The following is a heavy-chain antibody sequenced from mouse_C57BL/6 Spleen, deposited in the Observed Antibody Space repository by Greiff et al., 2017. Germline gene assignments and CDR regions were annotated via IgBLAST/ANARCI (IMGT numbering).Heavy chain of an antibody. V-gene: IGHV1-64*01. CDR1: GYTFTSYW. J-gene: IGHJ1*03. CDR2: IHPNSGST. Sequence: QVQLQQPGAELVKPGASVTLSCKASGYTFTSYWMHWVKQRPGQGLEWIGMIHPNSGSTNYNEKFKSKATLTVDKSSSTAYMQLSSLTSEDSAVXYCARPGYREWDFDVWGTGTTVTVSS. D-gene: IGHD2-12*01. CDR3: ARPGYREWDFDV.